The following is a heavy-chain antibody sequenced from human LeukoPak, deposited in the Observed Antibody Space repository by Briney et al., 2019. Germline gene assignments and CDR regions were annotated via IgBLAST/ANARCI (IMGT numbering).Heavy chain of an antibody. J-gene: IGHJ4*02. Sequence: PGGSLRLSCAASGFTFSRYSMNWVRQTPGKGLEWVSSISSSGSYTYYADSVKGRFTISGDNAKNSLFLQLKSLRAEDTAVYYCGRSVPYYQAAGVDYWGQGTLVTVSS. CDR3: GRSVPYYQAAGVDY. V-gene: IGHV3-21*01. CDR1: GFTFSRYS. D-gene: IGHD1-26*01. CDR2: ISSSGSYT.